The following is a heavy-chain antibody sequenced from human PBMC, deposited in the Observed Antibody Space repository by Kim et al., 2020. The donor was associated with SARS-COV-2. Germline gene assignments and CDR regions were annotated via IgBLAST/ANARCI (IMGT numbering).Heavy chain of an antibody. CDR2: IRSKAYGGTT. CDR1: GFTFGDYA. Sequence: GGSLRLSCTASGFTFGDYAMSWFRQAPGKGLEWVGFIRSKAYGGTTEYAASVKGRFTISRDDSKSIAYLQMNSLKTEDTAVYYCTRAKCSSTSCYIELYYFDYWGQGTLVTVSS. V-gene: IGHV3-49*03. D-gene: IGHD2-2*02. J-gene: IGHJ4*02. CDR3: TRAKCSSTSCYIELYYFDY.